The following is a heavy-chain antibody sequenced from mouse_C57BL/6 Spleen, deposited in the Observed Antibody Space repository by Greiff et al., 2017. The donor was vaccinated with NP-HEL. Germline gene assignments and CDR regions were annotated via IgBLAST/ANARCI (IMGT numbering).Heavy chain of an antibody. D-gene: IGHD1-1*01. V-gene: IGHV1-52*01. Sequence: VQLQQPGAELVRPGSSVKLSCKASGYTFTSYWMHWVKQRPIQGLEWIGNIDPSDSETHYNQKFKDKATLTVDKSSSTAYMQLSSLTSEDSAVYYCARDRAITTVVAGNFDYWGQGTTLTVSS. CDR1: GYTFTSYW. CDR3: ARDRAITTVVAGNFDY. CDR2: IDPSDSET. J-gene: IGHJ2*01.